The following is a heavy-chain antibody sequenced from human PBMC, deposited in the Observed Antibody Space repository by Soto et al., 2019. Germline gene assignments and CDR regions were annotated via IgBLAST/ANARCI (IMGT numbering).Heavy chain of an antibody. CDR1: GGSIDSYY. J-gene: IGHJ4*02. Sequence: PSQTLSLTCTVSGGSIDSYYCTWIRQPPGKGLEWIGYVYYTGTTTYSPSLKSRVTLSVDTSMNQISLKLSSVTAADTAVYYCARGPYSTSYTNFDCWGQGTLGTVSS. CDR2: VYYTGTT. CDR3: ARGPYSTSYTNFDC. D-gene: IGHD6-13*01. V-gene: IGHV4-59*08.